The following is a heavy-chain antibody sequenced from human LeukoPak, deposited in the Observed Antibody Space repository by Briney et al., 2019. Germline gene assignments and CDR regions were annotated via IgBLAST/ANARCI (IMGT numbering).Heavy chain of an antibody. CDR3: ARQNSRDALDI. V-gene: IGHV1-69*01. CDR1: GGTFSSYA. Sequence: SVKVSCTASGGTFSSYAINWVRQAPGQGLEWMGGIIPIFGTANYAQKFQGRVTITADESTTTAYMELSSLRSEDTAVYYCARQNSRDALDIWGQGTMVTVSS. D-gene: IGHD6-13*01. J-gene: IGHJ3*02. CDR2: IIPIFGTA.